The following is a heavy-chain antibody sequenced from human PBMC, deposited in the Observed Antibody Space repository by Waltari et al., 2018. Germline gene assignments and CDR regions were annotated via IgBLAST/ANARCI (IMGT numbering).Heavy chain of an antibody. D-gene: IGHD6-13*01. CDR1: GFTFSSSW. CDR3: ARDGYSSSWYYFDY. Sequence: EVQLVESGGGLVQPGGSLRLSCAASGFTFSSSWMSWVRQAPGKGLEWVANIKQDGSEKYYVDSVKGRFTISRDNAKNSLYLQMNSLRAEDMAVYYCARDGYSSSWYYFDYWGQGTLVTVSS. CDR2: IKQDGSEK. V-gene: IGHV3-7*04. J-gene: IGHJ4*02.